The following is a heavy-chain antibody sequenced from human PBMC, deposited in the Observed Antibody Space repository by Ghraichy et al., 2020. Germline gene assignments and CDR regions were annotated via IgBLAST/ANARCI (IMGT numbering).Heavy chain of an antibody. D-gene: IGHD6-13*01. J-gene: IGHJ4*02. CDR2: INHSGST. V-gene: IGHV4-34*01. Sequence: SETLSLTCAVYGGSFSGYYWSWIRQPPGKGLEWIGEINHSGSTNYNPSLKSRVTISVDTSKNQFSLKLSSVTAADTAVYYCARFTYTGYSSSVAFDYWGQGTLVTVSS. CDR1: GGSFSGYY. CDR3: ARFTYTGYSSSVAFDY.